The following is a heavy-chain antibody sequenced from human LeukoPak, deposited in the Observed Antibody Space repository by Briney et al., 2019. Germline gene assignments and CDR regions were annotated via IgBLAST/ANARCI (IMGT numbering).Heavy chain of an antibody. CDR1: GNTFTAYY. CDR3: ARGPGIAVADFYFDY. CDR2: INPNRGGT. D-gene: IGHD6-19*01. V-gene: IGHV1-2*02. Sequence: GASVKVSCKASGNTFTAYYMHWVRQAPGQGLEWMGWINPNRGGTKYAQKFQGRVTMTRDTSITTAYMELSRLRSDDTAVYYCARGPGIAVADFYFDYWGQGTLVTVSS. J-gene: IGHJ4*02.